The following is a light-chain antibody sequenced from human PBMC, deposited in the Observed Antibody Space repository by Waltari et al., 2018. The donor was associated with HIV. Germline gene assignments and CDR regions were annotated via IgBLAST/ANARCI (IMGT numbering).Light chain of an antibody. CDR1: SSNIGSNY. Sequence: QSVLTQPPSASGTPGTRVTISCSGSSSNIGSNYVYWYQQLPGPTPKLLIYRHKQRPSGVPDRISGSKSATSASLAISGLRSEDEADFSCAACDDSLSGQVFGPGTKVTVL. CDR3: AACDDSLSGQV. V-gene: IGLV1-47*01. CDR2: RHK. J-gene: IGLJ1*01.